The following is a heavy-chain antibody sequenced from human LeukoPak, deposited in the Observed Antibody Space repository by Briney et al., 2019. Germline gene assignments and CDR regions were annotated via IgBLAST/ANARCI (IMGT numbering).Heavy chain of an antibody. J-gene: IGHJ4*02. V-gene: IGHV4-59*12. CDR2: IYYSGST. D-gene: IGHD4-23*01. CDR1: GGSINNYY. Sequence: SETLSLTCTVSGGSINNYYWSWIRQPPGKGLEWIGYIYYSGSTNYNPSLKSRVTISVDTSKNQFSLKLSSVIAADTAVYYCAMGLAWKLDYWGQGTLVTVSS. CDR3: AMGLAWKLDY.